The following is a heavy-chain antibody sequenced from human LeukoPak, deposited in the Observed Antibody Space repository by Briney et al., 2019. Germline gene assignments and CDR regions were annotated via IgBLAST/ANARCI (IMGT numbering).Heavy chain of an antibody. CDR2: IYSSGST. D-gene: IGHD3-10*01. CDR1: GGSIRGYY. Sequence: SETLSLTCTVSGGSIRGYYWSWIRQPPEKGLEWIGYIYSSGSTNYNPSLKSRVTMSVDTSKNQSSLKVSSVTAADTAVYYCARVFDSGSQAYFYYMDVWGKGTTVTISS. V-gene: IGHV4-59*01. J-gene: IGHJ6*03. CDR3: ARVFDSGSQAYFYYMDV.